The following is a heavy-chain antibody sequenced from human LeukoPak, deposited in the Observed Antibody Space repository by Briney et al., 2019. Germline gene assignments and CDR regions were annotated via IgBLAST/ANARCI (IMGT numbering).Heavy chain of an antibody. CDR3: ARESDTVMVSGTYFDY. V-gene: IGHV3-21*01. D-gene: IGHD5-18*01. Sequence: GGSLRLSCAASGFTFSSYSVNWVRQAPGKGLEWVSSISTSSSYIYYADSVKGRFTISRDNAKNSLYPQMNSLRAEDTAVYYCARESDTVMVSGTYFDYWGQGTLVTVSS. CDR2: ISTSSSYI. J-gene: IGHJ4*02. CDR1: GFTFSSYS.